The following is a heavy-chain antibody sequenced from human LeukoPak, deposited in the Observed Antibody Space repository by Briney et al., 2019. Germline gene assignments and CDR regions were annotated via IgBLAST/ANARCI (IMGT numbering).Heavy chain of an antibody. Sequence: PGGSLRLSCAASGFIFKNFGMHWVRQAPGKGLEWVAVISYDGSNKYYADSVKGRFTISRDNSKNTLYLQMNSLRAEDTAVYYCARDGDRRGIAAADTGDYWGQGTLVTVSS. V-gene: IGHV3-30*19. J-gene: IGHJ4*02. CDR3: ARDGDRRGIAAADTGDY. CDR2: ISYDGSNK. D-gene: IGHD6-13*01. CDR1: GFIFKNFG.